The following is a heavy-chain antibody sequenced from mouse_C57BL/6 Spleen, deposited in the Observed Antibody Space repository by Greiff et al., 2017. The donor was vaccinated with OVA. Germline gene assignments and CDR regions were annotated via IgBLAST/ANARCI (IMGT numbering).Heavy chain of an antibody. CDR2: ISDGGSYT. Sequence: EVQLVESGGGLVKPGGSLKLSCAASGFTFSSYAMSWVRQTPEKRLEWVATISDGGSYTYYPDNVKGRFTISRDNAKNNLYLQMSHLKSEDTAMYYCARGGDGYLAWFAYWGQGTLVTVSA. CDR1: GFTFSSYA. D-gene: IGHD2-3*01. J-gene: IGHJ3*01. CDR3: ARGGDGYLAWFAY. V-gene: IGHV5-4*01.